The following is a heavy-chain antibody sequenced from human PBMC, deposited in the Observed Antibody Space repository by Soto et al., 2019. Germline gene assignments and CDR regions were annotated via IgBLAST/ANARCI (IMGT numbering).Heavy chain of an antibody. CDR2: INHSGST. J-gene: IGHJ4*02. CDR3: ARLAVTTRYGSGSPPDR. V-gene: IGHV4-34*01. Sequence: QVQLQQWGAGLLKPSETLSLTCAVYGGSFSGYYWSWIRQPPGKGLEWIGEINHSGSTNYNPSLKNRVTISVDASKDQFSRRVSSVTAADTAVYFCARLAVTTRYGSGSPPDRWGQGTLVTVSS. D-gene: IGHD3-10*01. CDR1: GGSFSGYY.